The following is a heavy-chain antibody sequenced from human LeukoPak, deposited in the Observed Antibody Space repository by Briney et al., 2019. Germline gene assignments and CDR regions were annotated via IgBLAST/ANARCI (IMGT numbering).Heavy chain of an antibody. CDR3: ARSLFTYYYDSSGPIDY. CDR1: GYTFTSYY. V-gene: IGHV1-46*01. J-gene: IGHJ4*02. D-gene: IGHD3-22*01. CDR2: INPSGGST. Sequence: ASVKVSCKASGYTFTSYYMHWVRQAPGQGLEWMGIINPSGGSTSYAQKFQGRVTMTRDMSTSTVYMELSSLRSEDTAVYYCARSLFTYYYDSSGPIDYWGQGTLVTVSS.